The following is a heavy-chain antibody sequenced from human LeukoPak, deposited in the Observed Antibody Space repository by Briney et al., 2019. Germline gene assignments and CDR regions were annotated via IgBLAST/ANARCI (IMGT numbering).Heavy chain of an antibody. CDR3: ADWNYVHY. CDR2: IGGSGGDT. Sequence: QPGGSLRLSCVASGFTFSNYAMTWVRQAPGKGLEWVSKIGGSGGDTYCADSVKGRFTISRDNFKNTLYLQMNSLRAEDTALYYCADWNYVHYWGQGTLVTVSS. V-gene: IGHV3-23*01. D-gene: IGHD1-7*01. CDR1: GFTFSNYA. J-gene: IGHJ4*02.